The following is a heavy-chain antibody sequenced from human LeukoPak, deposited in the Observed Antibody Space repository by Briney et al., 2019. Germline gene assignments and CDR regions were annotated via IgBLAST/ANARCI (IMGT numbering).Heavy chain of an antibody. CDR1: GFTFSSYA. CDR3: ARGSGYLETFDY. J-gene: IGHJ4*02. D-gene: IGHD3-22*01. Sequence: AGGSLRPSCAASGFTFSSYAMSWVRQAPGKGLEWVSAISGSGGSTYYADSVKGRFTISRVNSKNTLYLQMNSLRGEDTAVYSCARGSGYLETFDYWGQGTLVTVSS. CDR2: ISGSGGST. V-gene: IGHV3-23*01.